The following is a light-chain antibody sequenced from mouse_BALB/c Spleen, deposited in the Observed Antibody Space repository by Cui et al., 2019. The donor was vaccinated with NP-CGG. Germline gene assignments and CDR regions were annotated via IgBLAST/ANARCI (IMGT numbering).Light chain of an antibody. V-gene: IGLV1*01. CDR2: GTN. Sequence: QAVVTQESALPTSPGETVTLTCRSSTGAVTTRNYANWVQEKPDHLFTGLIGGTNNRAPGVPARFSGSLIGDKAALTITGAQTDDEAIYFCALWYSNHWVFGGGTKLTVL. CDR1: TGAVTTRNY. CDR3: ALWYSNHWV. J-gene: IGLJ1*01.